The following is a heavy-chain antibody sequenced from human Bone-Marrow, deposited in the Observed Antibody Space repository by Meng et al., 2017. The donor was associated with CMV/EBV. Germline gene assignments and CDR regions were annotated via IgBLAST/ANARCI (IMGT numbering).Heavy chain of an antibody. Sequence: GSLRLFCTVSGGSVSSGSYYWSWIRQPPGKGLEWIGYIYYSGSTNYNPSLKSRVTISVDTSKNQFSLKLSSVTAADTAVYYCARLYSGWSGWFDPWGQGTLVTVSS. D-gene: IGHD6-19*01. J-gene: IGHJ5*02. CDR2: IYYSGST. CDR3: ARLYSGWSGWFDP. V-gene: IGHV4-61*01. CDR1: GGSVSSGSYY.